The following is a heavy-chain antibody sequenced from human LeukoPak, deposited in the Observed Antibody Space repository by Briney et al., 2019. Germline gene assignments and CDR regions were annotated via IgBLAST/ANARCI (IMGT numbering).Heavy chain of an antibody. CDR2: IKSKTDGGTT. V-gene: IGHV3-15*07. D-gene: IGHD3-22*01. CDR1: GFTFSNAW. J-gene: IGHJ4*02. CDR3: TTDPNYYDSSGYYVTFDY. Sequence: PGRSLRLSCAASGFTFSNAWMNWVRQAPGKGLEWVGRIKSKTDGGTTDYAAPVKGRFTISRDDSKNTLYLQMNSLKTEDTAVYYCTTDPNYYDSSGYYVTFDYWGQGTLVTVSS.